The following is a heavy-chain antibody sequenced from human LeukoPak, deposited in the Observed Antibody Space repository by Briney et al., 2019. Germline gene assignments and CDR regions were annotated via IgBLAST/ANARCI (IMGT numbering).Heavy chain of an antibody. Sequence: SETLSLTCAVYGGSFSGYYWSWIRQPPGKGLEWIGEINHSGSTNYNPSLKSRVTISVDTSKNQFSLKLTSVTAADTAVYYCARGRYDYGDYFRSGALTSSYYYMDVWGKGTMVTVSS. D-gene: IGHD4-17*01. CDR2: INHSGST. CDR3: ARGRYDYGDYFRSGALTSSYYYMDV. J-gene: IGHJ6*03. CDR1: GGSFSGYY. V-gene: IGHV4-34*01.